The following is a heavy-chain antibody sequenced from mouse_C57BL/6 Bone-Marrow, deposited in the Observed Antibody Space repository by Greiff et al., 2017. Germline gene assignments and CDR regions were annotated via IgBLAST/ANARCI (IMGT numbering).Heavy chain of an antibody. CDR2: INPNNGGT. V-gene: IGHV1-26*01. D-gene: IGHD2-3*01. J-gene: IGHJ2*01. CDR3: AFYDGYYVPFDY. Sequence: VQLQQSGPELVKPGASVKISCKASGYTFTDYYMNWVKQSHGKSLEWIGDINPNNGGTSYNQKFKGKATLTVDKSSDTAYMELRSLTSEVSAVYYCAFYDGYYVPFDYWGQGTTLTVSS. CDR1: GYTFTDYY.